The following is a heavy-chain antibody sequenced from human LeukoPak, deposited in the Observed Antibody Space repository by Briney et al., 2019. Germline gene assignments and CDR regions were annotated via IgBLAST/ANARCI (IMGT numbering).Heavy chain of an antibody. Sequence: PGGSLRPSCAPSGFPSSTYAMGWARPAPGRGLWRVSAISGSGGTTYYADAVKGLFTISRDNSKNTLYLQMNSLRADDRAVYYCAKETYDRYFDYWGQGTLVTVSS. V-gene: IGHV3-23*01. D-gene: IGHD3-22*01. CDR2: ISGSGGTT. J-gene: IGHJ4*02. CDR3: AKETYDRYFDY. CDR1: GFPSSTYA.